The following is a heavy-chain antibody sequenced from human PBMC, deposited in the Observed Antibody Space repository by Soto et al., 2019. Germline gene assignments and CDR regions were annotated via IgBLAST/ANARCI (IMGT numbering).Heavy chain of an antibody. J-gene: IGHJ4*02. CDR3: AKEMNSRWFPLDS. V-gene: IGHV3-23*01. D-gene: IGHD3-10*01. CDR2: ISGSGGST. CDR1: GFNLVYYA. Sequence: PGGSLRLSCTASGFNLVYYATTWVRQAPGKGLEWVSTISGSGGSTFYADSVKGRFTISTDTSTNTLYLQMNSLRDEDTAVYYCAKEMNSRWFPLDSWGQGTLVTVSS.